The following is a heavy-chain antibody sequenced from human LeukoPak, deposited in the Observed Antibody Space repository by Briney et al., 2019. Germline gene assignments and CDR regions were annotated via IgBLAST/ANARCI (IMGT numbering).Heavy chain of an antibody. V-gene: IGHV3-23*01. Sequence: GGSLRLSCTASGFAFSSYAMSWVRQAPGKGLEWVSAISGSGGSTYYADSVKGRFTISRDNSKNTLYLQMNSLRAEDTAVYYCANHRWLDPMDVWGQGTTVTVSS. CDR3: ANHRWLDPMDV. D-gene: IGHD3-22*01. CDR2: ISGSGGST. CDR1: GFAFSSYA. J-gene: IGHJ6*02.